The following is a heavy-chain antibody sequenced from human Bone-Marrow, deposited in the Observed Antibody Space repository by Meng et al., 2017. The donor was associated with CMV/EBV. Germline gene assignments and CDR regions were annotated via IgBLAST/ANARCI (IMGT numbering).Heavy chain of an antibody. CDR2: ISWNGGSI. Sequence: SLKISCAASGFTFDDYAMHWVRQAPGKGLEWVSGISWNGGSIDYVDSVRGRFTISRDNDRNSVYLLMDSLRVEDTAKYYCVKGTGYDILTGYLDYWGRGALVTVSS. CDR1: GFTFDDYA. D-gene: IGHD3-9*01. CDR3: VKGTGYDILTGYLDY. J-gene: IGHJ4*02. V-gene: IGHV3-9*01.